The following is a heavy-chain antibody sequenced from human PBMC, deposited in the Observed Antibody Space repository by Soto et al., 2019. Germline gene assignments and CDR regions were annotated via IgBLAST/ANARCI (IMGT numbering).Heavy chain of an antibody. CDR2: ISAYNGNT. CDR3: ARENCSGGSCYPPY. CDR1: GYTFTSYG. V-gene: IGHV1-18*01. J-gene: IGHJ4*02. D-gene: IGHD2-15*01. Sequence: QVQLVQSGAEVKKPGASVKVSCKASGYTFTSYGISWVRQAPGQGLESMGWISAYNGNTNYAQKRQGRITMTTDTSTSTAYMELRSLSSDDTAEYYCARENCSGGSCYPPYWGQGTLVTVSS.